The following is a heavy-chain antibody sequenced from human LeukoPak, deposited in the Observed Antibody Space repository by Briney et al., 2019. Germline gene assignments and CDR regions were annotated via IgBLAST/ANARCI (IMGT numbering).Heavy chain of an antibody. CDR1: GGTFSSYT. Sequence: GASVKVSCKASGGTFSSYTISWVRQAPGQGLEWMGRIIPILGIANYAQKFQGRVTITADRSTSTAYMELSSLRSEDTAVYYCARPNWKDSEGGWFDPWGQGTLGTVSS. CDR3: ARPNWKDSEGGWFDP. CDR2: IIPILGIA. J-gene: IGHJ5*02. D-gene: IGHD1-1*01. V-gene: IGHV1-69*02.